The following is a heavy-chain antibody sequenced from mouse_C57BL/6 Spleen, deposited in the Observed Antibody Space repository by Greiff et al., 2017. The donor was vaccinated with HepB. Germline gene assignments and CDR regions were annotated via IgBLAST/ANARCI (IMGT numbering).Heavy chain of an antibody. J-gene: IGHJ3*01. CDR2: ISDGGSYT. V-gene: IGHV5-4*01. Sequence: DVQLVESGGGLVKPGGSLKLSCAASGFTFSSYAMSWVRQTPEKRLEWVATISDGGSYTYYPDNVKGRFTISRDNAKNNLYLQMSHLKSEDTAMYYCAGIYYDYDGFAYWGQGTLVTVSA. D-gene: IGHD2-4*01. CDR3: AGIYYDYDGFAY. CDR1: GFTFSSYA.